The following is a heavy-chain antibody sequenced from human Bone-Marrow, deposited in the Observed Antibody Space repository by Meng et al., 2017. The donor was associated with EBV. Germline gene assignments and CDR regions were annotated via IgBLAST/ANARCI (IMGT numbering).Heavy chain of an antibody. J-gene: IGHJ4*02. CDR1: GFIFRDSA. D-gene: IGHD3-16*01. CDR2: VETKASKYAT. CDR3: WGDLNYGSY. V-gene: IGHV3-73*01. Sequence: EVHRVESGGVLVQAGGSLKLFFGVSGFIFRDSAMHWVRQAAGKGLEWVGRVETKASKYATAYAASVKHRFSVSRDDSKNMVFLEMNSLKTEDTARYYCWGDLNYGSYWGQGTLVTVSS.